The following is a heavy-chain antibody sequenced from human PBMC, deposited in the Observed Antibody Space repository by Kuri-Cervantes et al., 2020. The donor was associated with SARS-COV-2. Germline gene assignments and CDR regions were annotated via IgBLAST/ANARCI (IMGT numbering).Heavy chain of an antibody. Sequence: GESLKISCAASGFTFSSYDIHWVRQAPGKGLEWVAVISYDGSNKYYADSVKGRFTISRDNSKNTLYLQMNSLRAEDTAVYYCARDGGATAGTYYYYGMDVWGQGTTVTVSS. J-gene: IGHJ6*02. CDR3: ARDGGATAGTYYYYGMDV. CDR1: GFTFSSYD. V-gene: IGHV3-30*03. CDR2: ISYDGSNK. D-gene: IGHD6-13*01.